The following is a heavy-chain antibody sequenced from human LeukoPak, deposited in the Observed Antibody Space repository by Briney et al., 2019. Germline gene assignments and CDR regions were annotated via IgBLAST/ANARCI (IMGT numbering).Heavy chain of an antibody. CDR1: GFTFSSYA. CDR2: LRGNGDA. V-gene: IGHV3-23*01. D-gene: IGHD3-16*01. Sequence: GGSLRLSCLASGFTFSSYAMSWVRETPARGLEWVSSLRGNGDAFCADSVKGRFTLSRDESRNTVYLQLNKLRVEDTAIYYCAKASWVSTADAVLWGQGTVVTVSS. J-gene: IGHJ4*02. CDR3: AKASWVSTADAVL.